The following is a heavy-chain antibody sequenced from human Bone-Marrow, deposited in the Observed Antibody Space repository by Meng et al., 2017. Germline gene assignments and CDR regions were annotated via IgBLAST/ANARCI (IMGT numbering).Heavy chain of an antibody. CDR3: ASDSSGYYYVGDAFDI. V-gene: IGHV3-30*04. D-gene: IGHD3-22*01. J-gene: IGHJ3*02. Sequence: GGSLRLSCAASGFTFSSYAMHWVRQAPGKGLAWVAVISYDGSNKYYADSVKGRFTISRDNSKNTLYLQMNSLRAEDTAVYYCASDSSGYYYVGDAFDIWGQGTMVTVS. CDR1: GFTFSSYA. CDR2: ISYDGSNK.